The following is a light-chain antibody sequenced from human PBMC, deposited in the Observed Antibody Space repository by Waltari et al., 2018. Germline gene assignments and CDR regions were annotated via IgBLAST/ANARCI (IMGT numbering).Light chain of an antibody. Sequence: DIVLTQSPATLSLSPGERATLSCRASQSVSRHLAWYQQNPGQAPRLLIYDVSNRATGIPGRFSGSGSGTDFTLTISSLEPEDFAVYFCQQCSNWPPEYTFGQGTKLEIK. CDR3: QQCSNWPPEYT. CDR2: DVS. V-gene: IGKV3-11*01. CDR1: QSVSRH. J-gene: IGKJ2*01.